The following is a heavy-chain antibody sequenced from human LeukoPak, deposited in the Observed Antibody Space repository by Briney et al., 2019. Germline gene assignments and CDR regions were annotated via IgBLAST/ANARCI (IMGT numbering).Heavy chain of an antibody. D-gene: IGHD5-18*01. Sequence: PSETLSLTCAVSGYSLSSGYYWGWIRQPPGKGLEWTGRIYHSGSTYYNPSLKRRVTISVDTSKNQFSLKLSSVTAADTAVYYCARRAQNTAMVLVFDYWGQGTLVTVS. CDR1: GYSLSSGYY. J-gene: IGHJ4*02. V-gene: IGHV4-38-2*01. CDR3: ARRAQNTAMVLVFDY. CDR2: IYHSGST.